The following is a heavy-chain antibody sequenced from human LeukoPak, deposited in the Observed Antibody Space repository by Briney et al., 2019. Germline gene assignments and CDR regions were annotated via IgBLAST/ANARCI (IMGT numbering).Heavy chain of an antibody. CDR2: INHSGST. D-gene: IGHD2-2*01. CDR3: AGGVWVVVVPAAAPYFDY. Sequence: SETLSLTCAVYGGSFSGYYWSWIRQPPGKGLEWIGEINHSGSTNYNPSLKSRVTISVDTSKNQFSLKLSSVTAADTAVYYCAGGVWVVVVPAAAPYFDYWGQGTLVTVSS. J-gene: IGHJ4*02. CDR1: GGSFSGYY. V-gene: IGHV4-34*01.